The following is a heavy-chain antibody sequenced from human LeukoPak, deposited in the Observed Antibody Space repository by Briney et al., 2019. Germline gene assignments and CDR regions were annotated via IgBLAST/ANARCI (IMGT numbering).Heavy chain of an antibody. J-gene: IGHJ4*02. CDR2: IYYSGYT. CDR3: AKHYMGSSYNRGLDY. Sequence: SETLSLTCTASGGSISSSTYYWGWIRQPPGKGLEWIGSIYYSGYTYYNPSLESRVTISVDTSKNQFSLKLSSATAADTAIYYCAKHYMGSSYNRGLDYWGQGTLVTVSS. CDR1: GGSISSSTYY. D-gene: IGHD3-10*01. V-gene: IGHV4-39*01.